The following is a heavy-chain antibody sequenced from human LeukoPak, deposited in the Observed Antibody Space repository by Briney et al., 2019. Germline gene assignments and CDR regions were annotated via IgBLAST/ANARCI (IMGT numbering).Heavy chain of an antibody. V-gene: IGHV4-59*11. CDR3: ARRSGVLDSRDSRYYFDH. CDR1: GGSISSHY. CDR2: IYYSGST. Sequence: KPSETLSLTCIVSGGSISSHYWSWIRQTPGKGLEYIGYIYYSGSTDYNHSRKSRVTISLDTSKNQFSLHLSSVTAADTAVYYCARRSGVLDSRDSRYYFDHWGQGTLVTVSS. D-gene: IGHD3-22*01. J-gene: IGHJ4*02.